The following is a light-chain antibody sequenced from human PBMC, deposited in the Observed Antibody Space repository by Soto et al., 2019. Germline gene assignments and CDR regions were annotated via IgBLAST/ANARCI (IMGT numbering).Light chain of an antibody. J-gene: IGLJ1*01. V-gene: IGLV2-14*01. Sequence: QSALTQPASVSGSPGQSITISCTGTSSDVGGYNYVSWYQQHPGKAPKLMIYEVSNRPSGVSNRFSGAKSGNTASLTISGRQAEDEADYYCSSYTSSSSPLIFGTGTKLTVL. CDR2: EVS. CDR1: SSDVGGYNY. CDR3: SSYTSSSSPLI.